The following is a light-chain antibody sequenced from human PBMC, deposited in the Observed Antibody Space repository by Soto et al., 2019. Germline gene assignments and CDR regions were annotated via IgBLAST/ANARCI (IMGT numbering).Light chain of an antibody. CDR3: QHMRT. CDR1: QNINNC. V-gene: IGKV1-5*01. Sequence: DIQMTQSPSTLSASIGDRVTITCRASQNINNCIAWYQQKPGKAPKFLIYDASTLESGVPSRFSGSGFGTEFSLTIRSLQPDDFGSYYCQHMRTFGQGTKVEMK. J-gene: IGKJ1*01. CDR2: DAS.